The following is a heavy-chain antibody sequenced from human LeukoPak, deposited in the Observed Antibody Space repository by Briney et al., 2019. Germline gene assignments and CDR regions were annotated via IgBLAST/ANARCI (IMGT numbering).Heavy chain of an antibody. V-gene: IGHV1-69*05. CDR2: IIPIFGTA. Sequence: GASVKVSCKASGGTFSSYAISWVRQAPGQGLEWMGGIIPIFGTANYAQKFQGRVTITTDESTSTAYMELSSLRSEDTAVYYCASAAAAGDPYYYYMDVWGKGTTVTVSS. D-gene: IGHD6-13*01. CDR3: ASAAAAGDPYYYYMDV. J-gene: IGHJ6*03. CDR1: GGTFSSYA.